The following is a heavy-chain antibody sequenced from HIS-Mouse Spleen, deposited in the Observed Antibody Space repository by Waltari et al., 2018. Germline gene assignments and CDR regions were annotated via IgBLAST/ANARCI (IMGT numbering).Heavy chain of an antibody. J-gene: IGHJ5*02. Sequence: QLQLQESGPGLVKHSETLSLTCTVSGGSISSSSYYWGWIRQPPGKGLEWIGSIYYSGSTYYNPSLKSRVTISVDTSKNQFSLKLSSVTAADTAVYYCARDYGDNWFDPWGQGTLVTVSS. V-gene: IGHV4-39*07. D-gene: IGHD4-17*01. CDR3: ARDYGDNWFDP. CDR2: IYYSGST. CDR1: GGSISSSSYY.